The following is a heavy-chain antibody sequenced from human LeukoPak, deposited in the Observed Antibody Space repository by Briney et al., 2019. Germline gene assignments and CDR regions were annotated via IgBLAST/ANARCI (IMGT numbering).Heavy chain of an antibody. Sequence: ASETLSLTCAVYGGSFSGYYWGWIRQPPGKGLEWIGSIYYSGSTYYNPSLKSRVTISVDTSKNQFSLKLSSVTAADTAVYYCARLIRITMVRGVINPDYWGQGTLVTVSS. D-gene: IGHD3-10*01. CDR3: ARLIRITMVRGVINPDY. J-gene: IGHJ4*02. CDR1: GGSFSGYY. V-gene: IGHV4-39*01. CDR2: IYYSGST.